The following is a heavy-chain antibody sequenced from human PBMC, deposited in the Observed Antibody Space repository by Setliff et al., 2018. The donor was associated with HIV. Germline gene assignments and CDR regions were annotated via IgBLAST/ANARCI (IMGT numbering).Heavy chain of an antibody. CDR3: ARDYPYYDSSGYSYLDAFDI. CDR2: IIPIFGTA. Sequence: SVKVSCKASGGTFSSYAISWVRQAPGQGLEWMGGIIPIFGTANYAQKFQGRVTIIADESTSTAYMELSSLRSEDTAVYYCARDYPYYDSSGYSYLDAFDIWCQGTMVTVSS. V-gene: IGHV1-69*13. D-gene: IGHD3-22*01. J-gene: IGHJ3*02. CDR1: GGTFSSYA.